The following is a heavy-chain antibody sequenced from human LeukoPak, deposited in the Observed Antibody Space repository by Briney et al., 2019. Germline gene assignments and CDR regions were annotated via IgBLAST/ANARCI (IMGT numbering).Heavy chain of an antibody. CDR2: IIPIFGTA. Sequence: ASVKVSCKASGGTLSSYAISWVRQAPGQGLEWMGGIIPIFGTANYAQKFQGRVTITTDESTSTAYMELSSLRSEDTAVYYCARSSVGGSHDAFDIWGQGTMVTVSS. J-gene: IGHJ3*02. D-gene: IGHD1-26*01. V-gene: IGHV1-69*05. CDR1: GGTLSSYA. CDR3: ARSSVGGSHDAFDI.